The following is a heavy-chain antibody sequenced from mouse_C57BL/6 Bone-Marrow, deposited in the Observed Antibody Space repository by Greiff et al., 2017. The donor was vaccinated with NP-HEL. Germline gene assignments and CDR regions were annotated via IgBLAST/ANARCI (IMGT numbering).Heavy chain of an antibody. CDR2: INPGSGGT. V-gene: IGHV1-54*01. J-gene: IGHJ2*01. D-gene: IGHD2-5*01. CDR1: GYAFTNYL. Sequence: QVQLQQSGAELVRPGTSVKVSCKASGYAFTNYLIEWVKQRPGQGLEWIGVINPGSGGTNYNEKFKGKATLTADKSSSTAYMQLSSLTSEDSAVYFCARSYYSNYCDDWGQGTTLTVSS. CDR3: ARSYYSNYCDD.